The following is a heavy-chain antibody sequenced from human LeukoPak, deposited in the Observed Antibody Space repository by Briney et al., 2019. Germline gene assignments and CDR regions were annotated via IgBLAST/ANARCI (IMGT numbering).Heavy chain of an antibody. D-gene: IGHD6-13*01. V-gene: IGHV3-48*01. CDR2: ISCSSSTI. CDR3: AREGSSRTVTI. J-gene: IGHJ3*02. CDR1: GFTFRSYS. Sequence: PGGALRLSCAASGFTFRSYSMNWGRQAPGKGREWVSYISCSSSTIYYAASVKGRFTISRDNAKNSLYLQMNSLRAEDTAVYYCAREGSSRTVTIWGQGTMVTVSS.